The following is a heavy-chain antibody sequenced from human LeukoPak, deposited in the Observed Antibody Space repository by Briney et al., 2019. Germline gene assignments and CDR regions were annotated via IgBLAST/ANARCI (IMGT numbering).Heavy chain of an antibody. CDR1: GYTFTSYY. J-gene: IGHJ5*02. D-gene: IGHD2-15*01. CDR2: SNPSGGST. Sequence: ASVNVSCKASGYTFTSYYMHWVRQAAGQGVEWMGGSNPSGGSTSYAQKSQGSVSTTRDMSTSTVYMELSSLRSEDTAVYYCARAGTDYPDGGWFAPWGQGTLVTVSS. V-gene: IGHV1-46*01. CDR3: ARAGTDYPDGGWFAP.